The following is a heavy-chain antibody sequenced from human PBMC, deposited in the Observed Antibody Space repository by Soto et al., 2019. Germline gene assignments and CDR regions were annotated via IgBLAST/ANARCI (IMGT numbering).Heavy chain of an antibody. Sequence: DVLLMESGGGLVKPGGSLRLSCAASGFTISGFSMNWVRQAPGKGLEWVSSISSSSSHISYADSVKGRFTISRDNAKNSLYLQVNSLRAEDTAVFFCARDLSLRCSGLHYFDYWGQGTLVIVSS. J-gene: IGHJ4*02. CDR2: ISSSSSHI. CDR3: ARDLSLRCSGLHYFDY. D-gene: IGHD6-19*01. CDR1: GFTISGFS. V-gene: IGHV3-21*01.